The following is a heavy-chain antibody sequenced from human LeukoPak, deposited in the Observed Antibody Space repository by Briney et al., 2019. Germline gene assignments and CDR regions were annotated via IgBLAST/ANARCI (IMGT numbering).Heavy chain of an antibody. CDR1: GFTFSTYW. Sequence: GGSLRLSCATSGFTFSTYWMSWVRQAPGKGLEWVANIKQDGGEKWYVDSVKGRFTISRDNAKNSLYLQMNSLRADDTALYYCATFTKQQLKLDWFDFWGQGTLVTVSS. CDR2: IKQDGGEK. J-gene: IGHJ4*02. D-gene: IGHD6-13*01. V-gene: IGHV3-7*01. CDR3: ATFTKQQLKLDWFDF.